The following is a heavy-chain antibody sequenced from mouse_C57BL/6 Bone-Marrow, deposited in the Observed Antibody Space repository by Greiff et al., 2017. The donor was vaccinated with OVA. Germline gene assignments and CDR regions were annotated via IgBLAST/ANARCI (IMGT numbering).Heavy chain of an antibody. CDR2: ISSGGSYT. CDR3: ATLISYYSNYEGAY. Sequence: EVKLVESGGDLVKPGGSLKLSCAASGFTFSSYGMSWVRQTPDKRLEWVATISSGGSYTYYPDSVKGRFTISRDNAKNTLYLQMSSLKSEDTAMYYCATLISYYSNYEGAYWGQGTLVTVSA. J-gene: IGHJ3*01. V-gene: IGHV5-6*01. CDR1: GFTFSSYG. D-gene: IGHD2-5*01.